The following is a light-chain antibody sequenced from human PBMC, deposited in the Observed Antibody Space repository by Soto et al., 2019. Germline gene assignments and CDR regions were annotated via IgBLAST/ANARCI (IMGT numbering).Light chain of an antibody. CDR3: QQRSNWHPIT. CDR1: QGVSSY. Sequence: EIVLTQSPATLSLSPGERVTLSCRASQGVSSYLAWYQQKPGQAPRLLIYDASNRATGIPARFSGSGPGTDFTLTISSLEPEDFAVYYCQQRSNWHPITFGQGTRLEIK. J-gene: IGKJ5*01. CDR2: DAS. V-gene: IGKV3D-11*01.